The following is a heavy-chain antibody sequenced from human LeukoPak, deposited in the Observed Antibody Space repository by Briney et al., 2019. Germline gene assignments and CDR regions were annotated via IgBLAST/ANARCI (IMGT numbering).Heavy chain of an antibody. J-gene: IGHJ4*02. V-gene: IGHV4-39*07. CDR2: IYYSGST. D-gene: IGHD3-22*01. Sequence: SETLSLTCTVSGGSISSSSYYWGWIRQPPGKGLEWIGSIYYSGSTYYNPSLKSRVTISVDTSKNQFSLKLSSVTAEDTAVYYCARAGGYYSGDYWGQGTLVTVSS. CDR1: GGSISSSSYY. CDR3: ARAGGYYSGDY.